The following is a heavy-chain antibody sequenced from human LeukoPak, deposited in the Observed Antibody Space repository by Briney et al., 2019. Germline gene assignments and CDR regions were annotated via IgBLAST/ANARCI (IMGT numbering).Heavy chain of an antibody. CDR2: INPGGGST. J-gene: IGHJ4*02. V-gene: IGHV1-46*01. CDR3: ARVKWNSSGWYKFDY. CDR1: GYTFTNYY. Sequence: ASVKVSCKASGYTFTNYYMHWVRQAPGQGLEWMGIINPGGGSTSYAQKFQGRVTVTRDASISTAYMELSRLRSDDTAVYYCARVKWNSSGWYKFDYWGQGTLVTVSS. D-gene: IGHD6-19*01.